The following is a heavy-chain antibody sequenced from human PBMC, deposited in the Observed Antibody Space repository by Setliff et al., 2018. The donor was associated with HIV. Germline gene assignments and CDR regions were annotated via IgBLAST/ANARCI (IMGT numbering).Heavy chain of an antibody. CDR3: ARGDGTKYYYYYYMDV. CDR2: IHHSGSS. J-gene: IGHJ6*03. CDR1: GDSIISYY. V-gene: IGHV4-59*01. D-gene: IGHD1-7*01. Sequence: PSETLSLTCTVSGDSIISYYWTWIRQPPGKGLEWIGYIHHSGSSDYTPSLRSRVTMSVDTSKSQFSLKLSSVTAADTAVYYCARGDGTKYYYYYYMDVWGKGTTVTVSS.